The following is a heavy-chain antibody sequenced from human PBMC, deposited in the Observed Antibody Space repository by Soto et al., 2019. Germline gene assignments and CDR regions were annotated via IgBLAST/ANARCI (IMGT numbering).Heavy chain of an antibody. V-gene: IGHV3-9*01. CDR3: AKIKKSRYCSSTSCLYDAFDI. J-gene: IGHJ3*02. D-gene: IGHD2-2*01. Sequence: GGSLRLSCAASGFTFDDYAMHWVRQAPGKGLEWVSGISWNSGSIGYADSVKGRFTISRDNAKNSLYLQMNSLRAEDTALYYCAKIKKSRYCSSTSCLYDAFDIWGQGTMVTVSS. CDR2: ISWNSGSI. CDR1: GFTFDDYA.